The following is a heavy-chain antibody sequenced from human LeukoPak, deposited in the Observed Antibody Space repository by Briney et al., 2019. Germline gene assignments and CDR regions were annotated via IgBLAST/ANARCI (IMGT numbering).Heavy chain of an antibody. V-gene: IGHV3-64*01. J-gene: IGHJ4*02. CDR1: GFTFSSYA. Sequence: GGSLRLSCAASGFTFSSYAMHWVRQAPGKGLEYVSAISSNGGSTYYANSVKGRFTIYRDNSKNTLYLQMGSLRAEDMAVYYCARALAGTGGDYWGQGTLVTVSS. CDR3: ARALAGTGGDY. D-gene: IGHD6-19*01. CDR2: ISSNGGST.